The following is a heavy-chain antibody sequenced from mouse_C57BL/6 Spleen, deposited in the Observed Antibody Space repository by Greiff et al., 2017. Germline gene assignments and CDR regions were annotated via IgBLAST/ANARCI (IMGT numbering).Heavy chain of an antibody. V-gene: IGHV1-42*01. D-gene: IGHD2-2*01. Sequence: EVQLKESGPELVKPGASVKISCKASGYSFTGYYMNWVKQSPEKSLEWIGEINPSTGGTTYNQKFKAKATLTVDKSSSTAYMQLKSLTSEDSAVYYCARSGVSMVTDYWGQGTTLTVSS. CDR2: INPSTGGT. CDR1: GYSFTGYY. CDR3: ARSGVSMVTDY. J-gene: IGHJ2*01.